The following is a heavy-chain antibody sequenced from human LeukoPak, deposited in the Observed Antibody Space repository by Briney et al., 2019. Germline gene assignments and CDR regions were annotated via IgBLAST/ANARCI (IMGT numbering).Heavy chain of an antibody. J-gene: IGHJ5*02. CDR3: ERDQVSGNWFDP. CDR1: GFTFTSYW. Sequence: SGGSLRLSCAASGFTFTSYWMRGVRHAPGEGLVWGSHISSDGGSTAYADSVKGRFTISRDNAKNTLYRQMNSRRVEDTAGYYCERDQVSGNWFDPWGKGTLVPV. V-gene: IGHV3-74*01. CDR2: ISSDGGST.